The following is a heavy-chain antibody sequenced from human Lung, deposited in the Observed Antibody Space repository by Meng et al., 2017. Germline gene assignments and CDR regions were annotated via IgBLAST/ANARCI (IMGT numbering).Heavy chain of an antibody. D-gene: IGHD1-1*01. V-gene: IGHV3-74*01. J-gene: IGHJ1*01. CDR1: GFNFTDHW. Sequence: EVRLVGSGGGLVPPGGSLGLSCAVSGFNFTDHWMHWVRQGPGKGLVWVSRINRDGTKPTYADSVKGRFTISRDNAKNTLYLQMNNLRAEDTAFYYCTNDRLNHWGQGALVTVSS. CDR3: TNDRLNH. CDR2: INRDGTKP.